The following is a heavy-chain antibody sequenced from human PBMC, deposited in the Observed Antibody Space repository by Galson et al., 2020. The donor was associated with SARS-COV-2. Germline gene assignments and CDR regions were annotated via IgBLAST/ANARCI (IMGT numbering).Heavy chain of an antibody. CDR2: IYPGDSDT. CDR1: GYSFTSYW. Sequence: GESLKISCKGSGYSFTSYWIGWVRQMPGKGLEWMGIIYPGDSDTRYSPSFQGQVTIPADKSISTAYLQWSSLKASDTAMYYCARRRYYGSGSIWDYYYYYGMDVWGQGTTVTVSS. J-gene: IGHJ6*02. D-gene: IGHD3-10*01. CDR3: ARRRYYGSGSIWDYYYYYGMDV. V-gene: IGHV5-51*01.